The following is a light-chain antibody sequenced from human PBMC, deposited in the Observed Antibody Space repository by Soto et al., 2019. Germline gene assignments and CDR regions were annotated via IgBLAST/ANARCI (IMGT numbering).Light chain of an antibody. CDR3: CSYAGSYIPYV. V-gene: IGLV2-11*01. J-gene: IGLJ1*01. CDR1: SSDVGGYNY. Sequence: QSALTQPRSVSGSPGQSVTISCTGTSSDVGGYNYVSWYQQHPGKATKLMIYDVSKRPSGVPDRFSGSKSGNTASLSISGLQAEDEADYYCCSYAGSYIPYVFGTGTKVTVL. CDR2: DVS.